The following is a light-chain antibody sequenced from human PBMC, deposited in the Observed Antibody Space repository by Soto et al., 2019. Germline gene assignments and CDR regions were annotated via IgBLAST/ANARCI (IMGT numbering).Light chain of an antibody. CDR2: SAY. J-gene: IGKJ1*01. V-gene: IGKV1-39*01. CDR3: QQSYNFPRT. CDR1: QNIDTY. Sequence: DIQMTQSPSSLSASLGDRVTITCRASQNIDTYLNWYLQKPGQAPKLPIYSAYSLQSGVSPRFSGDGSGTDFTLTISSLQPEDFATYYCQQSYNFPRTFGQGTTV.